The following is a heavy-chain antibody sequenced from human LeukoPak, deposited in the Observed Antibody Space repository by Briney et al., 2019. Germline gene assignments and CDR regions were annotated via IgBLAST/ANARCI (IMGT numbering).Heavy chain of an antibody. V-gene: IGHV4-38-2*01. J-gene: IGHJ4*02. CDR3: ARSFHSSNFDY. D-gene: IGHD2-21*01. Sequence: SETLSLTCAVSGYSISSASYWGWIRQPPGKGLEWIGNIYHSGSPYYNPSLKSRVTISVDTSKNQFSLKLSSVTAADTAVYYCARSFHSSNFDYWGQGTLVTVSS. CDR1: GYSISSASY. CDR2: IYHSGSP.